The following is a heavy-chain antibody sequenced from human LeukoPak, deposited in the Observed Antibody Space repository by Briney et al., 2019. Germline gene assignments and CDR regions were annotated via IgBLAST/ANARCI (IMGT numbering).Heavy chain of an antibody. CDR3: TENT. V-gene: IGHV3-23*01. J-gene: IGHJ4*02. CDR1: GFIFNNSG. Sequence: GGSLRLSCAASGFIFNNSGMGWVRQAPGRGLEWVSAISASGLTAYYGDSVKGRFTISRDNAKNTLYLHMSSLRGEDTAIYYCTENTWGRGTRVAVSS. CDR2: ISASGLTA.